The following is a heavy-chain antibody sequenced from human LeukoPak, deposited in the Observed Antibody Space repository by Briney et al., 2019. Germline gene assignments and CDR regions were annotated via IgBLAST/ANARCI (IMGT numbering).Heavy chain of an antibody. D-gene: IGHD3-16*02. V-gene: IGHV4-59*08. J-gene: IGHJ4*02. CDR1: GGSITSYY. CDR2: ICYSRST. Sequence: SETLSLTCTVSGGSITSYYWSWIRQPPGKGLEWIGYICYSRSTNYNPSLKSRVTISVDTSKNQFSLELSSVTAADTAVYYCARHRYVWGSYRLDYWGQGTLVTVSS. CDR3: ARHRYVWGSYRLDY.